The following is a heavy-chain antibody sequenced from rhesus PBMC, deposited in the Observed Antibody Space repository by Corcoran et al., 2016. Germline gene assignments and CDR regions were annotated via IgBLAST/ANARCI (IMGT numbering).Heavy chain of an antibody. CDR2: INSGGGSA. CDR3: AKDQLGNFDY. V-gene: IGHV3S42*01. Sequence: EVQLVESGGGLAKPGGSLRLSCAASGFTFSSYWMNWVRQTPGKGLEWISAINSGGGSACYADSVKGRFTISRDDSKNTLSLQMNSLRAEDTAVYYCAKDQLGNFDYWGQGVLVTVSS. J-gene: IGHJ4*01. D-gene: IGHD7-45*01. CDR1: GFTFSSYW.